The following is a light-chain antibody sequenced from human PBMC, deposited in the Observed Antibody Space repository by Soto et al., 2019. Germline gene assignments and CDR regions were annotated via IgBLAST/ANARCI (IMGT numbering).Light chain of an antibody. J-gene: IGLJ1*01. CDR2: DVS. CDR1: SSDVGGYNF. V-gene: IGLV2-8*01. CDR3: SSYAGSNSYV. Sequence: QSVLTQPPSASGSPGQSVTISCTGTSSDVGGYNFVSWYQHHPGKAPKLMIFDVSERPSGVPDRFSGSKSGNTASLTVSGLQAEDEADYYCSSYAGSNSYVFGTGTKATVL.